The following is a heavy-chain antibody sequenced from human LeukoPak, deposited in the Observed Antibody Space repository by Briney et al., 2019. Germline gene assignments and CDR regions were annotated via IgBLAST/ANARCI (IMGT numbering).Heavy chain of an antibody. J-gene: IGHJ4*02. Sequence: ASVKVSCKASGYTFTSYAMHWVRQAPGQRLEWMGWINAGNGNTKYSQKFQGRVTITRDTSASTAYMELSSLRSEDTAVYYCARSLNGLWFGELYYFDYWGQGTLVTVSS. D-gene: IGHD3-10*01. CDR2: INAGNGNT. CDR3: ARSLNGLWFGELYYFDY. V-gene: IGHV1-3*01. CDR1: GYTFTSYA.